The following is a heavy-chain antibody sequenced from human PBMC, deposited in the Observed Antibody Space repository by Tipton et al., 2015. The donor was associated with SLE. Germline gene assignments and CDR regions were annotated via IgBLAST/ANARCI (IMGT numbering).Heavy chain of an antibody. CDR3: VKGQGYSGSSHDAFDM. D-gene: IGHD1-26*01. J-gene: IGHJ3*02. V-gene: IGHV3-9*01. CDR1: GFIFGDYA. Sequence: SLRLSCAASGFIFGDYAMHWVRQAPGKGLEWVSGISWNSGDIGYADSVKGRFTITRDNAKNSLFLQMNSLRSEDTALYFCVKGQGYSGSSHDAFDMWGQGTMVTVSS. CDR2: ISWNSGDI.